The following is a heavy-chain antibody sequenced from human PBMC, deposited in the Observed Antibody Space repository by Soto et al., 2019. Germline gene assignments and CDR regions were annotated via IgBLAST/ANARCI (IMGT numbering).Heavy chain of an antibody. Sequence: QVQLVESGGGVVQSGRSLRLSCAASGFTFSSYGMHWVRQAPGKGLEWVAVIWYDGSNKYYAESVKGLFTISRDNSKNTLYLQMNSLRAEDTAVYYCARDGNVLRYFDWLSSYYYGMDVWGQGTTVTVSS. J-gene: IGHJ6*02. CDR2: IWYDGSNK. D-gene: IGHD3-9*01. V-gene: IGHV3-33*01. CDR1: GFTFSSYG. CDR3: ARDGNVLRYFDWLSSYYYGMDV.